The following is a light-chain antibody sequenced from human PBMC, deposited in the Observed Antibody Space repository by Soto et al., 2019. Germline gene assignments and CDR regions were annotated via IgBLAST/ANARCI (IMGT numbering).Light chain of an antibody. CDR3: QQYNNWPWT. CDR1: QSISDT. J-gene: IGKJ1*01. Sequence: EILMTQSPATLSASPGGRATLTCRASQSISDTLAWYQQKPGQAPKLLIHGASTRATGFPARFSGSGSGTDFSLTISSLQSEDFVVYYCQQYNNWPWTFGQGTKVDIK. V-gene: IGKV3-15*01. CDR2: GAS.